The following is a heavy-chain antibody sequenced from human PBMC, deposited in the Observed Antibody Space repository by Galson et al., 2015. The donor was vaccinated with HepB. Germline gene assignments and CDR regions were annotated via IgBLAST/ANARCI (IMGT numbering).Heavy chain of an antibody. D-gene: IGHD2-15*01. CDR1: GGSFTNYA. Sequence: SVKVSCKASGGSFTNYAIIWVRQAPGQGLEWMGGIIPIFASASYAPTFQGRVTITADSSTSTIYMEVSSLTSDDTAVFYCARETPDTYYFDWWGQGTLVTVSS. CDR2: IIPIFASA. CDR3: ARETPDTYYFDW. V-gene: IGHV1-69*13. J-gene: IGHJ4*02.